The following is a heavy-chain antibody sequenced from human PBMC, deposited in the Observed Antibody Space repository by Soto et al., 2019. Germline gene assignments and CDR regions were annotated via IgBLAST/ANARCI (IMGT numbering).Heavy chain of an antibody. CDR2: INQDGSEK. V-gene: IGHV3-7*01. CDR1: GFTFSSYW. Sequence: GGSLRLSCAASGFTFSSYWMIWVRQAPGKGLESVANINQDGSEKYYVDSVEGRFTISRDNAKKSLYLQMNSLRAEDTAVYYCARDGYDSSGYYSWGQGTLVTVSS. CDR3: ARDGYDSSGYYS. D-gene: IGHD3-22*01. J-gene: IGHJ4*02.